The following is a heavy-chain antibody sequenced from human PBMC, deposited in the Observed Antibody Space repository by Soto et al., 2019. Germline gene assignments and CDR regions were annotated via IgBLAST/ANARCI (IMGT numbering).Heavy chain of an antibody. Sequence: PSETLSLTCTVSGGSISSYYWSWIRQPPGKGLEWIGYISYSGSTNYNSSLKSRVTISVDTSKNQFSLELSSVTAADTAVYYCAREGVSSSWYYYYGMDVWGQGTTVTSP. CDR1: GGSISSYY. D-gene: IGHD6-13*01. CDR2: ISYSGST. V-gene: IGHV4-59*01. J-gene: IGHJ6*02. CDR3: AREGVSSSWYYYYGMDV.